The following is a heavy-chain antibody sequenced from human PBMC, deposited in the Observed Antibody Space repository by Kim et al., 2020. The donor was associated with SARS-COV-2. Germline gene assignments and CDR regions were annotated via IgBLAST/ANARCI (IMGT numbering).Heavy chain of an antibody. CDR2: IYYTGNT. J-gene: IGHJ4*03. Sequence: SETLSLTCAVSGDSISSYYWSWIRQSPGKGLEWIGYIYYTGNTKYNPSLKSRVTISQDVSKNEFSLRLRSVTAADTAMYYFATTQAWQWLVHPYFDSWGQGTLVTVSA. CDR1: GDSISSYY. D-gene: IGHD6-19*01. CDR3: ATTQAWQWLVHPYFDS. V-gene: IGHV4-59*08.